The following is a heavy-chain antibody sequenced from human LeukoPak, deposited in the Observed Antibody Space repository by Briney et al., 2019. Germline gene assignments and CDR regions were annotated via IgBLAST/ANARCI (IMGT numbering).Heavy chain of an antibody. CDR1: GYTFTSYA. Sequence: ASVKVSCKASGYTFTSYAMHWVRQAPGQRLEWMGWINAGNGNTKYTQEFQGRVTITRDTSASTAYMELSSLRSEDTAVYYCARDSSAAGRDYYYYYGMDVWGQGTTVTVSS. CDR3: ARDSSAAGRDYYYYYGMDV. V-gene: IGHV1-3*01. J-gene: IGHJ6*02. D-gene: IGHD6-13*01. CDR2: INAGNGNT.